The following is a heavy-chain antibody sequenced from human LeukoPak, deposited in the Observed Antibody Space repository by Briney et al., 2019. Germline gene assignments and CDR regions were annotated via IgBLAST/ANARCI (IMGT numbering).Heavy chain of an antibody. V-gene: IGHV1-18*01. CDR3: ARKDGYNSVNWFDP. J-gene: IGHJ5*02. D-gene: IGHD5-24*01. Sequence: GASVKVSCKASGYTFTSYGISWVRQAPGQGLEWMGWISAYNGNTNYAQKLQGRVTMTTDTSTSTAYMELRSLRSDDTAVYYCARKDGYNSVNWFDPWGQGTLVTVSS. CDR1: GYTFTSYG. CDR2: ISAYNGNT.